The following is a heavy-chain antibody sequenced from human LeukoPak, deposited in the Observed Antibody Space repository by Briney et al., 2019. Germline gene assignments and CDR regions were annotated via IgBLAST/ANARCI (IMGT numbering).Heavy chain of an antibody. J-gene: IGHJ4*02. CDR3: DTYYYDSSGYYFDY. CDR2: IIPIFGTA. V-gene: IGHV1-69*13. CDR1: GGTFSSYA. D-gene: IGHD3-22*01. Sequence: ASVKVSCKASGGTFSSYAISWVRQAPGQGLEWMRGIIPIFGTANYAQKFQGRVTITADESTSTAYMELSSLRSEDTAVYYCDTYYYDSSGYYFDYWGQGTLVTVSS.